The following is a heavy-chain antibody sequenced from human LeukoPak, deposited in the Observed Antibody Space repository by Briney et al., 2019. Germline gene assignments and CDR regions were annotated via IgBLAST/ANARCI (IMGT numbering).Heavy chain of an antibody. CDR1: GFTFSHYD. V-gene: IGHV3-23*01. D-gene: IGHD3-16*01. Sequence: HPGGSLRLSCEASGFTFSHYDMTWVRQAPEKGLEWVSTVVGGGGRTYYADSVKGRFTISRDNSKNTVYLQMNSLRAEDTAVHYCAKDSPIGLSMYYFDSWGQGTLVTVSS. CDR2: VVGGGGRT. CDR3: AKDSPIGLSMYYFDS. J-gene: IGHJ4*02.